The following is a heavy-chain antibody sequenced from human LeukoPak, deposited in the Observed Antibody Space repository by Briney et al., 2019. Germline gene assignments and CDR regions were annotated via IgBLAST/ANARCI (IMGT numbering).Heavy chain of an antibody. CDR1: GYSFTAYY. J-gene: IGHJ4*02. CDR3: ARSNTSGYYPPTLRY. CDR2: INPNSGDT. Sequence: GASVKVSCKASGYSFTAYYIHWVRQAPGQGLEWMGWINPNSGDTNYAQKFQGRVTMTRDTSISTAYMELSRLRSDDTAVFYCARSNTSGYYPPTLRYWGQGTPVAVSS. D-gene: IGHD3-22*01. V-gene: IGHV1-2*02.